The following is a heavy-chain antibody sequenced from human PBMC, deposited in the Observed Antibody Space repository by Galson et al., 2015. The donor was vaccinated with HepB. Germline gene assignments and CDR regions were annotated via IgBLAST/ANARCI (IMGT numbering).Heavy chain of an antibody. D-gene: IGHD6-6*01. CDR1: GFTFSIYS. Sequence: SLRLSCAASGFTFSIYSMEWVRQAPGKGLEWVSSIYSTSSYIDYADTVKGRFTISRDNAKNSLYLQMNSLRVEDTAVYYCTKDVGYGSSLFDYWGQGTLVTVSS. CDR2: IYSTSSYI. V-gene: IGHV3-21*01. CDR3: TKDVGYGSSLFDY. J-gene: IGHJ4*02.